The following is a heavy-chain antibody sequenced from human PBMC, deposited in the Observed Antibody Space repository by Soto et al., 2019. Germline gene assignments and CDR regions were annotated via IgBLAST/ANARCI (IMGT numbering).Heavy chain of an antibody. CDR1: GYTFTSYA. CDR2: INAGNGNT. D-gene: IGHD2-2*01. J-gene: IGHJ5*02. Sequence: ASVKVSCKASGYTFTSYAMHWVHQAPGQRLEWMGWINAGNGNTKYSQKFQGRVTITRDTSASTAYMELSSLRSEDTAVYYCARGGDQLLPNWFDPWGQGTLVTVSS. V-gene: IGHV1-3*01. CDR3: ARGGDQLLPNWFDP.